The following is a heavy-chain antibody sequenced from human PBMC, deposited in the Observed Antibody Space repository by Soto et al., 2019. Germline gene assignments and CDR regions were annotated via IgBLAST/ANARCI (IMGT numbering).Heavy chain of an antibody. CDR2: ISSIGVAT. V-gene: IGHV3-48*03. J-gene: IGHJ4*02. CDR3: AREGRVGGIDY. D-gene: IGHD6-19*01. Sequence: PGGSLRLSCAASGSTFSIHEMNWVRQAAGKGLEWVSYISSIGVATYYAESVKGRFTIPSDNPKNSLYLQMNSLRAEDTAVYYCAREGRVGGIDYWGQGTPVTVSS. CDR1: GSTFSIHE.